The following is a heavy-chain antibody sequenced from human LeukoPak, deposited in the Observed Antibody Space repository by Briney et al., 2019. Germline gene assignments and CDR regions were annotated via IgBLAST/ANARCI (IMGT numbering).Heavy chain of an antibody. CDR2: IKSKTDGGTT. J-gene: IGHJ4*02. D-gene: IGHD1-26*01. Sequence: PGGSLRLSCAASGFTFSNAWMSWVRQAPGKGLEWVGRIKSKTDGGTTDYAAPVKGRFTILRDDSKNTLYLQMNSLKTEDTAVYYCTTWELKYRQTFDYWGQGTPVTVSS. V-gene: IGHV3-15*01. CDR3: TTWELKYRQTFDY. CDR1: GFTFSNAW.